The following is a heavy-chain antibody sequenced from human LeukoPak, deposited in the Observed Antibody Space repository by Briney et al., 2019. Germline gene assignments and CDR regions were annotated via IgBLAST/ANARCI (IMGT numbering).Heavy chain of an antibody. CDR3: AREIRDYYYYMDV. Sequence: PSQTLSLTXTVSGGSISSGSYYWSWIRQPAGKGLEWIGRIYTSGSTNYNPSLKSRVTISVDTSKNQFSLKLSSVTAADTAVYYCAREIRDYYYYMDVWGKGTTVTVSS. J-gene: IGHJ6*03. CDR2: IYTSGST. CDR1: GGSISSGSYY. V-gene: IGHV4-61*02.